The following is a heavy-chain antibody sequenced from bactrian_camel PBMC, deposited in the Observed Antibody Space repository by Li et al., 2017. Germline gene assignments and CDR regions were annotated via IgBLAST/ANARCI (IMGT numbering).Heavy chain of an antibody. CDR1: GFTFRSYA. V-gene: IGHV3S40*01. J-gene: IGHJ4*01. CDR3: VRDFMSGAAL. CDR2: INSGAGST. D-gene: IGHD3*01. Sequence: VQLVESGGGLVQPGGSLRLSCAASGFTFRSYAMSWVRHPLGKGLEWVSSINSGAGSTYYADSVKGRFTISRDNAKNTVYLQMNSLKDEDTAVYFCVRDFMSGAALWGQGTQVTVS.